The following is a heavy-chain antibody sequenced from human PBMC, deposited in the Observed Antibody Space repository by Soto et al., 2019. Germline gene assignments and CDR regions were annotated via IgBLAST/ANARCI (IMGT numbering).Heavy chain of an antibody. CDR3: ARQHSGWTPTGVDYFEY. CDR2: IYYTGTT. D-gene: IGHD5-12*01. V-gene: IGHV4-39*01. J-gene: IGHJ4*02. Sequence: QVQLQESGPGLVKPSETLSLTCTVSGGSISRNNYYWGWIRQPPGKGLDWIANIYYTGTTFYNPSLQGRVTISVDTSKNQFSLNLSSVTAADTAVYYCARQHSGWTPTGVDYFEYWGQGTLVTVSS. CDR1: GGSISRNNYY.